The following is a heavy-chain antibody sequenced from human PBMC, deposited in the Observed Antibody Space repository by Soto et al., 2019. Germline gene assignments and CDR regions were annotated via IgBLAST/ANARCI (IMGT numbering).Heavy chain of an antibody. CDR3: ARDPYYYGSGSYYFDY. CDR1: VFTLSSNG. Sequence: SLRLSCAPSVFTLSSNGMHWVRQAPGKGLESVAFIWYDGINKYYADSVKGRFTISRDNSKNTLYLQMNSLRAEDTAVYYCARDPYYYGSGSYYFDYWGQGTLVTVSS. CDR2: IWYDGINK. J-gene: IGHJ4*02. D-gene: IGHD3-10*01. V-gene: IGHV3-33*01.